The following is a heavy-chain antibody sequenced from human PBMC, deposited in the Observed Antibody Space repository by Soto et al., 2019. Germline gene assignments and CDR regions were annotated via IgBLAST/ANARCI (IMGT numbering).Heavy chain of an antibody. CDR1: GYTFTGYY. Sequence: GASVKVSCKASGYTFTGYYMHWVRQAPGQGLEWMGWINPNSGGTNYAQKFQGWVTMTRDTSISTAYMELSRLRSDDTAVYYCARTNDILTGDYYYYGMDVWGQGTTVTVSS. CDR3: ARTNDILTGDYYYYGMDV. J-gene: IGHJ6*02. V-gene: IGHV1-2*04. D-gene: IGHD3-9*01. CDR2: INPNSGGT.